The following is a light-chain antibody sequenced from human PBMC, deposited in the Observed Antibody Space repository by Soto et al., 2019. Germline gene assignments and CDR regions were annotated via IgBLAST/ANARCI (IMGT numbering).Light chain of an antibody. CDR3: QQRSNWPPMYT. Sequence: EIVLTQSPGTLSLSPGERATLSCRASQSVSSSFLAWYHQKPGQAPRLLIYGASSRATGVPDRFSGSGSGTDFTLTISRLEPEDFAVYYCQQRSNWPPMYTFGQGTKLEIK. CDR1: QSVSSSF. J-gene: IGKJ2*01. CDR2: GAS. V-gene: IGKV3D-20*02.